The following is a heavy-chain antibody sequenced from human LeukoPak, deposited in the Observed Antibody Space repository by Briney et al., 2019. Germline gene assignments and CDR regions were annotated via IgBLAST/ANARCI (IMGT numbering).Heavy chain of an antibody. CDR3: ARDYASGLNYYFDY. J-gene: IGHJ4*02. CDR1: GGSISSSSYY. Sequence: PSETLSLTCTVSGGSISSSSYYWGWIRQPPGKGLEWIGSIYYSGSTYYNPSLKSRVTISVDTSKNQFSLKLSSVTAADTAVYYCARDYASGLNYYFDYWGQGTLVTVSS. V-gene: IGHV4-39*07. D-gene: IGHD3-16*01. CDR2: IYYSGST.